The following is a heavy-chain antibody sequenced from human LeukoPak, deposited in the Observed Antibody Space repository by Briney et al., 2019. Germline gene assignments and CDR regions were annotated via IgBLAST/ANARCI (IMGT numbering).Heavy chain of an antibody. J-gene: IGHJ6*02. CDR2: IWYDGSHT. V-gene: IGHV3-33*08. CDR3: VRGGYCSGTSCAHYDGMDV. CDR1: GFTFSSSA. Sequence: GGSLRLSCTASGFTFSSSAMHWVRQAPGKGLEWVGDIWYDGSHTYYADSVKGRFTISRDNSMNTLYMQMNSLRGEDAAVYYCVRGGYCSGTSCAHYDGMDVWGQGTTVTVSS. D-gene: IGHD2-2*01.